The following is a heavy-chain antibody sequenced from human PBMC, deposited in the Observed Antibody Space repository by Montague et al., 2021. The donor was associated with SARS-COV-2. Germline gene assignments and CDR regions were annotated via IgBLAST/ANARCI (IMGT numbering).Heavy chain of an antibody. CDR2: VDCSGNT. Sequence: SETLSLTCTVTGGPISGSSYYWGWIRQSPGKGLEWIASVDCSGNTYYSPYLKCRLTISVDPSKNQFSLKSYSVTDADTALYYCARREYSYVGGYWGQGTLVTGSS. J-gene: IGHJ4*02. CDR3: ARREYSYVGGY. V-gene: IGHV4-39*01. CDR1: GGPISGSSYY. D-gene: IGHD3-10*02.